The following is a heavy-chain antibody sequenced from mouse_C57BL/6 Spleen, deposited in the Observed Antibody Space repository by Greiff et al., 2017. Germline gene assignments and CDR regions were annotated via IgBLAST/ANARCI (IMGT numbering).Heavy chain of an antibody. Sequence: QVQLQQSGAELVRPGASVTLSCKASGYTFTDSEMHWVKQTPVHGLEWIGAIDPDTGGTAYNQKFKGKAILTADKSSSTAYMELRSLTSEDSAVYYCTKRGMIYYDYDGKSMDYWGQGTSVTVSS. V-gene: IGHV1-15*01. CDR2: IDPDTGGT. CDR3: TKRGMIYYDYDGKSMDY. CDR1: GYTFTDSE. D-gene: IGHD2-4*01. J-gene: IGHJ4*01.